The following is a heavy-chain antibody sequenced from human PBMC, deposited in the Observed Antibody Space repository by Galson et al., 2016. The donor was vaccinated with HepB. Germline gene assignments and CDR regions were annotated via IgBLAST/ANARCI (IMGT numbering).Heavy chain of an antibody. Sequence: SLRLSCAASGFMFANYRMNWIRRAPGKGLEWLSDISGGSTTINYADSVKGRFIIARDNAKSSLYLQMNSLRADDTAVYFCARDGELQVGNHYSYFGMDVWGQGTTVTVSS. D-gene: IGHD1-7*01. V-gene: IGHV3-48*04. CDR1: GFMFANYR. CDR3: ARDGELQVGNHYSYFGMDV. J-gene: IGHJ6*02. CDR2: ISGGSTTI.